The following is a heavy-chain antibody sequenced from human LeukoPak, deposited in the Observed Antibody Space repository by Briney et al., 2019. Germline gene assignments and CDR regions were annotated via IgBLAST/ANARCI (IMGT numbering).Heavy chain of an antibody. Sequence: SETLSLTCTVSGGSISSYYWSWIRQPAGKGLEWIGRIYTSGSTNYNPSLKSRVTMSVDTSKNQFSLKLSSVTAADTAVYYCARGYDYDFWSGYVQFDPWGQGTLVTVSS. CDR2: IYTSGST. J-gene: IGHJ5*02. D-gene: IGHD3-3*01. V-gene: IGHV4-4*07. CDR1: GGSISSYY. CDR3: ARGYDYDFWSGYVQFDP.